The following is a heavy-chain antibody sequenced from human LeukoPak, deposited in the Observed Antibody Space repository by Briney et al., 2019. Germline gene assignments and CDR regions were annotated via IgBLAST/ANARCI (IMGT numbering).Heavy chain of an antibody. CDR1: GFSFSSYW. V-gene: IGHV3-7*01. J-gene: IGHJ1*01. CDR2: IKQDGSEK. D-gene: IGHD3-9*01. Sequence: PGGSLRLSCAASGFSFSSYWMSWVRQAPGKGLEWVANIKQDGSEKYYVDSVKGRFTISRDNAKNSLYLQMNSLRAEDTAVYYCARGSIRPSRDFQHWGQGTLVTVSS. CDR3: ARGSIRPSRDFQH.